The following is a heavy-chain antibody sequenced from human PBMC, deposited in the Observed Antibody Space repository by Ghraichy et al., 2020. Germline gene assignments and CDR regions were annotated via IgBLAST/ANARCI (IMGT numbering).Heavy chain of an antibody. Sequence: SETLSLTCTVSGASISSGGYHWSWIRQPAGKGLEWIGRIYATGGTNYNSSLRSRVTISVDTSKNQFSLKLTSVTAADTAVYYCARDSALGGFAFWGQGALITVSS. CDR2: IYATGGT. J-gene: IGHJ4*02. V-gene: IGHV4-61*02. D-gene: IGHD3-16*01. CDR3: ARDSALGGFAF. CDR1: GASISSGGYH.